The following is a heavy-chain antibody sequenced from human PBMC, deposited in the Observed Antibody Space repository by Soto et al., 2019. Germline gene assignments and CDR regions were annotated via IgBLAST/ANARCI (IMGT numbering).Heavy chain of an antibody. J-gene: IGHJ4*02. CDR3: ARAISSDSGNLLRFDY. Sequence: QVQLVQSGAEVKKSGASVKVSCKASGYTFSSYGISWVRQAPGQGLEWMGWISAYNGNTNYAQNLQGRVTMTTDTSTTTAYVELGSLGSDDTAVYYCARAISSDSGNLLRFDYWGQGTLVTVSS. V-gene: IGHV1-18*01. CDR1: GYTFSSYG. D-gene: IGHD1-26*01. CDR2: ISAYNGNT.